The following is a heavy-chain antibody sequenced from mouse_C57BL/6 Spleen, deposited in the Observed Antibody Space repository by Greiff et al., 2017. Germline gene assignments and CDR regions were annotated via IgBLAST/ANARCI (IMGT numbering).Heavy chain of an antibody. CDR3: TTGTTVVATSPFAY. J-gene: IGHJ3*01. CDR2: IDPEDGDT. V-gene: IGHV14-1*01. Sequence: VQLKESGAELVRPGASVKLSCTASGFNIKDYYMHWVKQRPEQGLEWIGRIDPEDGDTEYAPKFQGKATMTADTSSNTAYLQLSSLTSEDTAVYYCTTGTTVVATSPFAYWGQGTLVTVSA. CDR1: GFNIKDYY. D-gene: IGHD1-1*01.